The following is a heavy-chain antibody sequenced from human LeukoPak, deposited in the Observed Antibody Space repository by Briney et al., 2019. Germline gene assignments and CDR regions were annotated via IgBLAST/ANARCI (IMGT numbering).Heavy chain of an antibody. J-gene: IGHJ4*02. CDR3: ARDLRYYDSRGSWADY. Sequence: RASETLSLTCTVSGGSISSGSYYWSWIRQPAGKGLEWIGRIYTSGSTNYNPSLKSRVTISVDTSKNQFSLKLSSVTAADTAVYYCARDLRYYDSRGSWADYWGQGTLVTVSS. V-gene: IGHV4-61*02. CDR1: GGSISSGSYY. CDR2: IYTSGST. D-gene: IGHD3-22*01.